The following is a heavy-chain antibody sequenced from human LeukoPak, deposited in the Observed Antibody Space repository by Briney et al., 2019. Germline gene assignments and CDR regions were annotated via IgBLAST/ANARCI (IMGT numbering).Heavy chain of an antibody. CDR2: IYHSGSN. D-gene: IGHD5-12*01. CDR3: ARGGGYASPIGY. V-gene: IGHV4-59*07. CDR1: GGSISTYY. J-gene: IGHJ4*02. Sequence: SDTLSLTCTLSGGSISTYYWSWIRQPPGKGLEWLGYIYHSGSNNYNPSLKSRVTISVDTSKNQFSLKLSSVTAADTAVYYCARGGGYASPIGYWGQGALVTVSS.